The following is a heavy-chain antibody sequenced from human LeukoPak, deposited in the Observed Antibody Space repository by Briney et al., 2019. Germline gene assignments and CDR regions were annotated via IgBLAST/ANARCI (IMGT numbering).Heavy chain of an antibody. CDR2: INSDGSST. V-gene: IGHV3-74*01. Sequence: GGSLRLSRAASGFTFSSYDMNWGRQAPGKGLVWVSHINSDGSSTTYADSVKGRFTISRDNAKNTLYLQMNSLRAEDTAVYYCARAGRGLRYFDWLTYDYWGQGTLVTVSS. D-gene: IGHD3-9*01. J-gene: IGHJ4*02. CDR3: ARAGRGLRYFDWLTYDY. CDR1: GFTFSSYD.